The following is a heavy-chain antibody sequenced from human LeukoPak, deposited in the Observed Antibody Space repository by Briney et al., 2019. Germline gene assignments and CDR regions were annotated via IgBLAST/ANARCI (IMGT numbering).Heavy chain of an antibody. D-gene: IGHD6-13*01. CDR3: ARGPPESSSWYYFDY. V-gene: IGHV4-59*12. CDR1: GGSISSYY. Sequence: SETLSLTCTVSGGSISSYYWSWIRQPPGKGLEWIGYIYHSGSTYYNPSLKSRVTISVDRSKNQFSLKLSSVTAADTAVYYCARGPPESSSWYYFDYWGQGTLVTVSS. J-gene: IGHJ4*02. CDR2: IYHSGST.